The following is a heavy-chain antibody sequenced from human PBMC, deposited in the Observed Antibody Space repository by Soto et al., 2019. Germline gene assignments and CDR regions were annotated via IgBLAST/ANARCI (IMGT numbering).Heavy chain of an antibody. J-gene: IGHJ5*02. CDR3: ARLPYYDFWSGPGGFDP. D-gene: IGHD3-3*01. Sequence: GESLKISCKGSGYSFTSYWIGWVRQMPGEGLEWMGIIYPGDSDTRYSPSFQGQVTISADKSISTAYLQWSSLKASDTAMYYCARLPYYDFWSGPGGFDPWGQGTLVTVSS. CDR2: IYPGDSDT. V-gene: IGHV5-51*01. CDR1: GYSFTSYW.